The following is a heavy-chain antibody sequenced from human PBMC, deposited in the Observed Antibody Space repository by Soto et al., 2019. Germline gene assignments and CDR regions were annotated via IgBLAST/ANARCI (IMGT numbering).Heavy chain of an antibody. V-gene: IGHV4-34*01. CDR1: GGSFSGYY. D-gene: IGHD3-10*01. Sequence: QVQLQQWGAGLLKPSETLSLTCAVYGGSFSGYYWSWIRQPPGKGLEWIGEINHSGSTNYNPSLKSRVTISVDTSKNQFSLKLSSVTAADTAVYHCARGGVGSGSYWNRNWFDPWGQGTLVTVSS. J-gene: IGHJ5*02. CDR2: INHSGST. CDR3: ARGGVGSGSYWNRNWFDP.